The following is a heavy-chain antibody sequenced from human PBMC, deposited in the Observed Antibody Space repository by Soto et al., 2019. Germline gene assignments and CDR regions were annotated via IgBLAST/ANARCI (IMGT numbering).Heavy chain of an antibody. CDR3: ARGRYSSGWHPNWFDP. V-gene: IGHV1-69*13. CDR1: GGTFSSDA. J-gene: IGHJ5*02. D-gene: IGHD6-19*01. Sequence: GASVKVSCKAAGGTFSSDAISWVRQAPGQGLEWMGGIIPIFGTANYAQKFQGRVTITADESTSTAYMELSSLRSEDTAVYYCARGRYSSGWHPNWFDPWGQGTLVTVSS. CDR2: IIPIFGTA.